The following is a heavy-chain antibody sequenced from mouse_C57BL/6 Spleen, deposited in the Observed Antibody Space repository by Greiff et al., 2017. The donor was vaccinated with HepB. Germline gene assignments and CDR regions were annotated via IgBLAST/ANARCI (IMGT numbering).Heavy chain of an antibody. CDR2: ISSGSSTI. D-gene: IGHD3-2*01. Sequence: DVMLVESGGGLVKPGGSLKLSCAASGFTFSDYGMHWVRQAPEKGLEWVAYISSGSSTIYYADTVKGRFTISRDNAKNTLFLQMTSLRSEDTAMYYCARKRHHWYFDVWGTGTTVTVSS. V-gene: IGHV5-17*01. J-gene: IGHJ1*03. CDR3: ARKRHHWYFDV. CDR1: GFTFSDYG.